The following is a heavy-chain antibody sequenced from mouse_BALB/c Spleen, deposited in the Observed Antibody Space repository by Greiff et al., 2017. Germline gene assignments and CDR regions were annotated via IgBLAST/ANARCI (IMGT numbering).Heavy chain of an antibody. Sequence: EVKLMESGGGLVQPGGSLKLSCAASGFTFSSYTMSWVRQTPEKRLEWVAYISNGGGSTYYPDTVKGRFTISRDNAKNTLYLQMSSLKSEDTAMYYCARRGGGNYEGYFDVWGAGTTVTVSS. V-gene: IGHV5-12-2*01. J-gene: IGHJ1*01. CDR1: GFTFSSYT. D-gene: IGHD2-1*01. CDR3: ARRGGGNYEGYFDV. CDR2: ISNGGGST.